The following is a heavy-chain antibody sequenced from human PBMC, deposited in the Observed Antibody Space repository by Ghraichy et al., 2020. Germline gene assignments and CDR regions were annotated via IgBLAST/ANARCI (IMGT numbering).Heavy chain of an antibody. CDR2: ISSNGGST. D-gene: IGHD2-2*01. J-gene: IGHJ2*01. CDR3: ARGEGDCSSTSCYLDL. CDR1: GFTFSSYA. Sequence: GGSPRLSCAASGFTFSSYAMHWVRQAPGKGLEYVSAISSNGGSTYYANSVKGRFTISRDNSKNTLYLQMGSLRAEDMAVYYCARGEGDCSSTSCYLDLWGRGTLVTVSS. V-gene: IGHV3-64*01.